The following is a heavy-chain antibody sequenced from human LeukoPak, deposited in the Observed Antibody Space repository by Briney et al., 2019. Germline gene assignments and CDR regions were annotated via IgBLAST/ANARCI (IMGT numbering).Heavy chain of an antibody. V-gene: IGHV1-18*01. CDR1: GYTFTTQG. CDR2: INPYNGDT. Sequence: ASVTVSCKAYGYTFTTQGISWVRQAPAQGLEWMGLINPYNGDTNYAQKFQGRVTMTTDTSTSTAYMELRSLRSDDTAVFDCVRAPVWCTGGICYFDYWGQGTLVTVSS. J-gene: IGHJ4*02. CDR3: VRAPVWCTGGICYFDY. D-gene: IGHD2-8*02.